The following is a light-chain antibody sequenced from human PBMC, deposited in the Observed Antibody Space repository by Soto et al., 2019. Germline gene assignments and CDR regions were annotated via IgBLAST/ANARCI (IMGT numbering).Light chain of an antibody. CDR1: QSVSSN. CDR2: GAS. Sequence: EIVMTQSPATLSVSPGERAALSCRASQSVSSNFAWYQQKPGQAPRLLIYGASTRATGIPARFSGSGSGTEFTLTISSLQSEDFAVYYCQQYNNWTYTFGQATKLEIK. CDR3: QQYNNWTYT. J-gene: IGKJ2*01. V-gene: IGKV3-15*01.